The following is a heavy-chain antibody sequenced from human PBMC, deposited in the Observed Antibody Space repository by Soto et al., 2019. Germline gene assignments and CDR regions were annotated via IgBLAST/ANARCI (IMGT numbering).Heavy chain of an antibody. Sequence: ASVKVSCKASGYTFTSYGISWVRQAPGQGLEWIGWISAYNGNTNYAQKLQGRVTMTTDTSTSTAYVELRSLRSDDTAVYYCARETTYYDSSGYLGGAFDIWGQGTMVTVSS. CDR2: ISAYNGNT. CDR3: ARETTYYDSSGYLGGAFDI. V-gene: IGHV1-18*01. D-gene: IGHD3-22*01. CDR1: GYTFTSYG. J-gene: IGHJ3*02.